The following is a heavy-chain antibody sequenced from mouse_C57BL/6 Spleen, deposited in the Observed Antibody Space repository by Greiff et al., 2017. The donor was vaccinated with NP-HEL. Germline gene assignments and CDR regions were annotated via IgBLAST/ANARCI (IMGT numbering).Heavy chain of an antibody. Sequence: QVQLQQPGAELVKPGASVKLSCTASGYTFTSYWMHWVKQRPGQGLEWIGMIHPNSGSTNYNEKFKRKATLTVDKSSSTAYMQPSSLTSEDSAVYYCARGWGYYFVYWGEGATLTVSS. CDR1: GYTFTSYW. D-gene: IGHD2-3*01. CDR3: ARGWGYYFVY. J-gene: IGHJ2*01. V-gene: IGHV1-64*01. CDR2: IHPNSGST.